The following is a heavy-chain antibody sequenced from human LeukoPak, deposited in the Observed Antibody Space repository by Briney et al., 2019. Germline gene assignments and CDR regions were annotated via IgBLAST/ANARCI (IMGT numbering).Heavy chain of an antibody. D-gene: IGHD5-18*01. V-gene: IGHV4-59*08. J-gene: IGHJ3*02. Sequence: SETLSLTCTVSGGSISSYYWSWIRQPPGKGLEWIGYIYYSGSTNYNPSLKSRVTISVDTSKNQFSLKLSSVTAADTAVYYCARLGRGVDTADSFHAFDIWGQGTMVTVSS. CDR3: ARLGRGVDTADSFHAFDI. CDR2: IYYSGST. CDR1: GGSISSYY.